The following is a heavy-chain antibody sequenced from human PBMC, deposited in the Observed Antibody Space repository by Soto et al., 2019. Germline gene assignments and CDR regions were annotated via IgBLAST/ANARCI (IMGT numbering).Heavy chain of an antibody. CDR2: IDSDGSRI. V-gene: IGHV3-74*01. CDR1: GCTFINYW. D-gene: IGHD2-15*01. J-gene: IGHJ4*02. Sequence: EVQLVESGGGLVQPGESLRLSGAASGCTFINYWMHWVRQAPGKVLVWVSRIDSDGSRITYADFVKGRFTISRDNAKNTVYLHMNSLTAEDTAVYYCVRTSLVVAVATREDFWGQGTLVTVSS. CDR3: VRTSLVVAVATREDF.